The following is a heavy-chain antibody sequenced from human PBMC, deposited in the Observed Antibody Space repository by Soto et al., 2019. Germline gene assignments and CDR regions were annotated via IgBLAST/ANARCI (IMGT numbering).Heavy chain of an antibody. V-gene: IGHV3-74*01. J-gene: IGHJ5*02. Sequence: EEQLVESGGGVVQPGGSLRLSCAASGFSISNYWMHWVRQAPGKGLVWVSRLSIDGRITFYADAVKGRFTISRDYAKNTLYLQMDSLTVDDSAVYYCTTDRPHRRLDPWGQGTLVTVSS. CDR1: GFSISNYW. CDR3: TTDRPHRRLDP. D-gene: IGHD6-25*01. CDR2: LSIDGRIT.